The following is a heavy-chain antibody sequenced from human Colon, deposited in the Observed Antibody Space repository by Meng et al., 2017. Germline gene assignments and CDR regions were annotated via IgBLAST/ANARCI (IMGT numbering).Heavy chain of an antibody. D-gene: IGHD6-6*01. CDR2: INSNNGHT. CDR3: ARGGSSSDY. V-gene: IGHV1-18*04. CDR1: GYRFLSYG. J-gene: IGHJ4*02. Sequence: ASAKVSCKASGYRFLSYGVTWVRQAPGQGLEWMGWINSNNGHTGYAPNLQDRVTLTTDTSTDTAYMELRSLRPDDTAVYYCARGGSSSDYWGQGTMVTVSS.